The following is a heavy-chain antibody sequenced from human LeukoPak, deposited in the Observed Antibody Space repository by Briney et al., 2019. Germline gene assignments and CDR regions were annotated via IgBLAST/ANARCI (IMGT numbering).Heavy chain of an antibody. CDR2: IHPGDSDI. J-gene: IGHJ3*02. Sequence: GESLKISCYGSGDSFTSYWIGWGRQMPGKGREWMGIIHPGDSDIRYSPSFQGQVTISADKSISTAYLQWSSLKASDTAMYYCARGYNWPAFDIWGQGTMVTVSS. V-gene: IGHV5-51*01. CDR3: ARGYNWPAFDI. CDR1: GDSFTSYW. D-gene: IGHD5-24*01.